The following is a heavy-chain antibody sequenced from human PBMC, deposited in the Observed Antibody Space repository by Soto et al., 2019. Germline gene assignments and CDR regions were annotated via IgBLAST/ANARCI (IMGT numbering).Heavy chain of an antibody. J-gene: IGHJ4*02. V-gene: IGHV4-31*03. CDR3: ARSEVTAIRRYYFDY. Sequence: SETLSLTCTVSGGSSSSGGYYWSWIRQHPGKGLEWIGYIYYSGSTYYNPSLKSRVTISVDTSKNQFSLKLSSVTAADTAVYYCARSEVTAIRRYYFDYWGQGTLVTVSS. CDR1: GGSSSSGGYY. CDR2: IYYSGST. D-gene: IGHD2-21*02.